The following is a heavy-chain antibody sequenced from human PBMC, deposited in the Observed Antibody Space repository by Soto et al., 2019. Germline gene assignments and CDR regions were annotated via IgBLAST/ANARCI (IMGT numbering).Heavy chain of an antibody. D-gene: IGHD3-3*01. CDR2: SYWDADK. J-gene: IGHJ4*02. CDR3: AHRVLRTVFGLVTTTAIHFDF. CDR1: GFSLTPSGVG. V-gene: IGHV2-5*02. Sequence: QITLNGSGPTVVSPTETLTLTCRFSGFSLTPSGVGVGWIRQARGKGTGWLALSYWDADKRYSAAMKSRLTITKDTSKNQVVLTVSDLDPTDTATYYCAHRVLRTVFGLVTTTAIHFDFWGQGTPVAVSS.